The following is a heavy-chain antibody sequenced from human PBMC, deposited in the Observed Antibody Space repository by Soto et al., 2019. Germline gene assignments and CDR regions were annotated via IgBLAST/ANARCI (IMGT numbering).Heavy chain of an antibody. CDR1: GYTFTSYG. V-gene: IGHV1-18*04. Sequence: ASVKVSCKASGYTFTSYGISWVRRAPGQGLEWMGWISAYNGNTNYAQKLQGRVTMTTDTSTSTAYMELRSLRSDDTAVYYCAREHYDILTGYQGWFGPWGQGTLVTVSS. CDR2: ISAYNGNT. CDR3: AREHYDILTGYQGWFGP. D-gene: IGHD3-9*01. J-gene: IGHJ5*02.